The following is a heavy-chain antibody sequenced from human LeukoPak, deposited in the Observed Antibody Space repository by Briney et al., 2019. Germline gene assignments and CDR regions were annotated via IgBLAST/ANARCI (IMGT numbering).Heavy chain of an antibody. CDR1: GGSFSGYY. V-gene: IGHV4-34*01. CDR2: INQSGST. CDR3: ASIAVAGTWYYYGMDV. Sequence: SETLSLTCAVYGGSFSGYYRSWIRQPPGKGLEWIGEINQSGSTNYNPSLKSRVTISGDTSKNQFSLKLSSVTAADTAVYYCASIAVAGTWYYYGMDVWGQGTTVTVSS. D-gene: IGHD6-19*01. J-gene: IGHJ6*02.